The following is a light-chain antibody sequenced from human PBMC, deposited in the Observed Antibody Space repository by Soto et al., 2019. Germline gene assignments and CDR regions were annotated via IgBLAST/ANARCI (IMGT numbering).Light chain of an antibody. V-gene: IGKV1-27*01. CDR3: QNYNGAPWT. Sequence: DIQMTQSPSSLSASVGDRVTITCRASQDLSNYLAWYQQKPGKVPKLLIYAASTWHSGVPARFGGSGSGTDFTLTISGLQPEDVANYYCQNYNGAPWTFGQGTKVEIE. CDR1: QDLSNY. CDR2: AAS. J-gene: IGKJ1*01.